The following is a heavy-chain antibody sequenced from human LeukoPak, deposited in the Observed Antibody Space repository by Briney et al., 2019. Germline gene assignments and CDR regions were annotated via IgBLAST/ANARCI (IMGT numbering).Heavy chain of an antibody. D-gene: IGHD3-10*01. Sequence: ASVKVSCKASGYTFTSYVISWVRQAPGQGLEWMGWISAYNGNTNYAQKLQGRVTMTTDTSTSTAYMELRSLRSDDTAVYYCARALTMVRGVDKYYFDYWGQGTLVTVSS. V-gene: IGHV1-18*01. CDR1: GYTFTSYV. CDR2: ISAYNGNT. CDR3: ARALTMVRGVDKYYFDY. J-gene: IGHJ4*02.